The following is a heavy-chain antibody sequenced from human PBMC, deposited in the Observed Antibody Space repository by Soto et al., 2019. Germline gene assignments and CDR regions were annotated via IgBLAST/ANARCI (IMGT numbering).Heavy chain of an antibody. CDR1: GFTVDDYA. D-gene: IGHD4-17*01. V-gene: IGHV3-9*01. J-gene: IGHJ4*02. Sequence: TGGSLRLSCVASGFTVDDYAMHWVRQAPGKGLEWVSGISANGDNVDYADSVKGRFTVSRDNAKNSLFLQMNSLRPEDTALYYCAKDMKWGGMTTIHYFDSWGQGTLVTVS. CDR2: ISANGDNV. CDR3: AKDMKWGGMTTIHYFDS.